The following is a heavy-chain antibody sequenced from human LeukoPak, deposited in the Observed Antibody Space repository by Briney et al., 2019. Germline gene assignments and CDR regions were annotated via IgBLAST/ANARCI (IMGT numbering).Heavy chain of an antibody. D-gene: IGHD3-22*01. CDR3: AKRGVVIRVILVAFHKEAYYFDS. V-gene: IGHV3-23*01. CDR1: GITLSNYG. J-gene: IGHJ4*02. CDR2: ISDSGGRT. Sequence: GGSLRLSCAVSGITLSNYGMSWVRQAPGKGLEWVAGISDSGGRTNYADSVKGRSTISRDNPKNTLYLQMNSLGAEDTAVYFCAKRGVVIRVILVAFHKEAYYFDSWGQGALVTVSS.